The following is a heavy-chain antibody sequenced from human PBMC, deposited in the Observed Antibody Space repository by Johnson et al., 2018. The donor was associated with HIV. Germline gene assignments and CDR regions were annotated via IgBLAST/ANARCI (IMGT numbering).Heavy chain of an antibody. CDR2: IKQDGSEK. V-gene: IGHV3-7*01. D-gene: IGHD3-22*01. CDR1: GFTFSSYW. CDR3: AREQQPITYYYDSRDAFDI. J-gene: IGHJ3*02. Sequence: VQVVESGGGLVQPGGSLRLSCAASGFTFSSYWMSWVRQAPGKGLEWVANIKQDGSEKYYVDSVKGRFTISRDNAKNSLYLQMNSLRAEDTAVYYCAREQQPITYYYDSRDAFDIWGQGTMVTVSS.